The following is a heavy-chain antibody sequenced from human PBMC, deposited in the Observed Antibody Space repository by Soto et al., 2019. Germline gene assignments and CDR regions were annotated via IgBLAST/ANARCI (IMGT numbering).Heavy chain of an antibody. V-gene: IGHV3-23*01. D-gene: IGHD3-3*01. CDR3: AKDAYYYDFWSGYYTPRYNWFDP. CDR1: GFTFSSYA. CDR2: ISGSGGST. J-gene: IGHJ5*02. Sequence: GGSLRLSCAASGFTFSSYAMSWVRQAPGKGLEWVSAISGSGGSTYYADSVKGRFTISRDNSKNMLYLQMNSLRAEDTAVYYCAKDAYYYDFWSGYYTPRYNWFDPWGQGTLVTVSS.